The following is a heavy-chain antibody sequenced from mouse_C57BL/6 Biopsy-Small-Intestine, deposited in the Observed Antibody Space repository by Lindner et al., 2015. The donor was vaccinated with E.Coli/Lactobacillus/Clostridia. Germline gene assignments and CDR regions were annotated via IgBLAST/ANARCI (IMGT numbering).Heavy chain of an antibody. D-gene: IGHD3-2*02. CDR1: GYSFTGYY. CDR3: ATTAQPNYAMDY. Sequence: VQLQESGPELVKPGASVKISCKASGYSFTGYYMNWVKQSPEKSLEWIGEINPSTGGTTYNQKFKAKATLTVDKSSSTAYMQLKSLTSEDSAVYYCATTAQPNYAMDYWGQGTSVTVSS. V-gene: IGHV1-42*01. CDR2: INPSTGGT. J-gene: IGHJ4*01.